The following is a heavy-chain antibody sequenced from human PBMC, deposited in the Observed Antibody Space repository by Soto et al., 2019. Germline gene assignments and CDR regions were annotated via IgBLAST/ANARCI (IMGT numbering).Heavy chain of an antibody. CDR2: IYYSGTT. CDR1: DGSVSSGSYY. J-gene: IGHJ6*02. CDR3: ARGDTISGNYSYGMDV. V-gene: IGHV4-61*01. D-gene: IGHD3-3*01. Sequence: QVQLQESGPGLVKPSETLSLTCTVSDGSVSSGSYYWSWIRQPPGKGLECLGYIYYSGTTNYNLTLQSRVTISLATSKKQVSLKLSSVTAADTAVYYCARGDTISGNYSYGMDVWGQGTTVTVSS.